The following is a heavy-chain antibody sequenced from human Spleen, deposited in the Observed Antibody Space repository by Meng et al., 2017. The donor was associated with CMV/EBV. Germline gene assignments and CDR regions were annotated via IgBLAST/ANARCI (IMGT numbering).Heavy chain of an antibody. V-gene: IGHV3-30*02. CDR2: IRYDGSNK. D-gene: IGHD2-15*01. CDR3: AIPRPGYCSGGSCHAFDI. CDR1: GFTFSSYA. J-gene: IGHJ3*02. Sequence: GGSLRLSCAASGFTFSSYAMHWVRQAPGKGLEWVAFIRYDGSNKYYADSVKGRFTISRDNSKNTLFLQMNSLRAEDTAIYYCAIPRPGYCSGGSCHAFDIWGQGTMVTVSS.